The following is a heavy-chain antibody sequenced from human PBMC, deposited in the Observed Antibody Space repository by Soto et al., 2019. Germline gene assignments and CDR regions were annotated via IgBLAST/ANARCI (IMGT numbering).Heavy chain of an antibody. D-gene: IGHD4-17*01. Sequence: EVQLVESGGGLVKPGGSLRLSCAASGFTFSSYSLNWVRQAPGKGLEWVSSITSSSSYIFYADSVKGRFTIVRHNAKNSLYMQMNSLRAEDTAVYYCARAHGDQVYDWSFDLWGRGALVTGSS. CDR3: ARAHGDQVYDWSFDL. V-gene: IGHV3-21*01. CDR1: GFTFSSYS. CDR2: ITSSSSYI. J-gene: IGHJ2*01.